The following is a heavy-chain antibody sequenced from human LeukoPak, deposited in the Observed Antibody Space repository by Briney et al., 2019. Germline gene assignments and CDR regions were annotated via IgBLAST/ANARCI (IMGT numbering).Heavy chain of an antibody. V-gene: IGHV1-69*02. CDR3: ATDCSSTSCYIDHDAFDI. CDR2: IIPILGIA. D-gene: IGHD2-2*02. CDR1: GGTFSSYT. J-gene: IGHJ3*02. Sequence: ASVKVSCKASGGTFSSYTISWVRQAPGQGLEWMGRIIPILGIANYAQKFQGRVTITADKSTSTAYVELSSLRSEDTAVYYCATDCSSTSCYIDHDAFDIWGQGTMVTVSS.